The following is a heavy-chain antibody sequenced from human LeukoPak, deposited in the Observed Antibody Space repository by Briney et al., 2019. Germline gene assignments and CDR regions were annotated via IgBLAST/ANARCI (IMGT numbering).Heavy chain of an antibody. V-gene: IGHV3-33*01. CDR1: QFTFSNHG. CDR2: IWYDGSNK. CDR3: ARDRVVSYLDY. Sequence: GGSLRLSCAASQFTFSNHGMHWVRQAPGKGLEWVAVIWYDGSNKYYADSVKGRFTISRDNSQNTLYLQMNSLRAEDTAVYYCARDRVVSYLDYWGQGTLVTVSS. D-gene: IGHD4-23*01. J-gene: IGHJ4*02.